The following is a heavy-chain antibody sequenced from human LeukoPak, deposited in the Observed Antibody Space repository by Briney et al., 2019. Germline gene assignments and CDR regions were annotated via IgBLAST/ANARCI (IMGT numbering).Heavy chain of an antibody. V-gene: IGHV3-23*01. Sequence: GGTLRLSCAASGFTFSTYGMNWVRQAPGKGLGWVSGISPSGDITYYADSVMGRFSISRDNPKSTVSLQMSSLRAEDTALYYCVRDLHWGGFDVWGQGTMVTVSS. CDR3: VRDLHWGGFDV. J-gene: IGHJ3*01. D-gene: IGHD7-27*01. CDR2: ISPSGDIT. CDR1: GFTFSTYG.